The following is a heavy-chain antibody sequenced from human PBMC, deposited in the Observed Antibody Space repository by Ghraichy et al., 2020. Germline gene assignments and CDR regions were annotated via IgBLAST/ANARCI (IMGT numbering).Heavy chain of an antibody. V-gene: IGHV3-21*01. CDR1: GFTFSSYS. Sequence: GGSLRLSCAASGFTFSSYSMNWVRQAPGKRLEWVSSISSSSSYIYYADSVKGRFTISRDNAKNSLYLQMNSLRAEDTAVYYCARGVEGATINYWGQGTLVTVSS. D-gene: IGHD1-26*01. J-gene: IGHJ4*02. CDR2: ISSSSSYI. CDR3: ARGVEGATINY.